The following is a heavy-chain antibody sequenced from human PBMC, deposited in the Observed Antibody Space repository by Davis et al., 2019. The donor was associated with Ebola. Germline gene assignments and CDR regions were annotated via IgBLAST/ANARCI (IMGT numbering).Heavy chain of an antibody. Sequence: SVKVSCKASGDTFSSYAISWVRQAPGQGLEWMGRIIPILGIANYAQKFQGRVTITADKSTSTAYMELSSLRSEDTAVYYCARGGGTQLVLAAAWFDPWGQGTLVTVSS. D-gene: IGHD6-25*01. CDR3: ARGGGTQLVLAAAWFDP. CDR2: IIPILGIA. V-gene: IGHV1-69*04. CDR1: GDTFSSYA. J-gene: IGHJ5*02.